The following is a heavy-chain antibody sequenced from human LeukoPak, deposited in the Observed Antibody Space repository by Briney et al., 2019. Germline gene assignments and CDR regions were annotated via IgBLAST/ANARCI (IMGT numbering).Heavy chain of an antibody. CDR2: ISGNGGVI. J-gene: IGHJ4*02. D-gene: IGHD1-1*01. Sequence: GGSLRLSCAASGFTFSDNYMTWLRQAPGKGLEWLSYISGNGGVIQYADSVKGRFTISRDNAKNLLYLQMDSLRVEDTAIYYCARDPRTVRIWGQGTLVTVSS. V-gene: IGHV3-11*04. CDR3: ARDPRTVRI. CDR1: GFTFSDNY.